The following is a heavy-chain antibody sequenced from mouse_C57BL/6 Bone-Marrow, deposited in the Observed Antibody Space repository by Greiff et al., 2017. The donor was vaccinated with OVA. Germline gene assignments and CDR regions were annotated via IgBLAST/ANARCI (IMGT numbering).Heavy chain of an antibody. Sequence: EVQLVESGGDLVKPGGSLKLSCAASGFTFSSYGMSWVRQTPDKRLEWVATISSGGSYTYYPDSVKGRFTISRDNAKNTLYLQMSSPKSEDTAMYYCARHKYAWFAYWGQGTLVTVSA. CDR2: ISSGGSYT. CDR1: GFTFSSYG. J-gene: IGHJ3*01. CDR3: ARHKYAWFAY. V-gene: IGHV5-6*01. D-gene: IGHD2-10*02.